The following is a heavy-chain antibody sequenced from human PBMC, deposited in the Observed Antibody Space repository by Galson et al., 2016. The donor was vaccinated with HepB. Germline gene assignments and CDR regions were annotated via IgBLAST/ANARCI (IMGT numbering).Heavy chain of an antibody. Sequence: SLRLSCAASGFTFSSYSMNWVRQAPGKGLEWVSFTSSSSSTIYYADSVKGRFTISRDNAKNSLCLQMNSLRAEDTAVYYCARDAPPPFTVTNFYYYGMDVWGQGTTVTVSS. CDR1: GFTFSSYS. CDR2: TSSSSSTI. CDR3: ARDAPPPFTVTNFYYYGMDV. J-gene: IGHJ6*02. D-gene: IGHD4-11*01. V-gene: IGHV3-48*04.